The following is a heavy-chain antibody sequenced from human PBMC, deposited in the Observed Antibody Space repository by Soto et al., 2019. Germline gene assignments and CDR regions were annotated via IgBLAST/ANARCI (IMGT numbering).Heavy chain of an antibody. J-gene: IGHJ6*02. D-gene: IGHD3-22*01. V-gene: IGHV1-8*01. CDR1: GYTFTSYD. CDR2: MNPNSGNT. Sequence: EASVKVSCKASGYTFTSYDINWVRQATGQGLEWMGWMNPNSGNTGYAQKFQGRVTMTRNTSISTAYMELSSLRAEDTAVYYCAKDAYCDSGGPKRYYSYGMDVWGQGTTVTVSS. CDR3: AKDAYCDSGGPKRYYSYGMDV.